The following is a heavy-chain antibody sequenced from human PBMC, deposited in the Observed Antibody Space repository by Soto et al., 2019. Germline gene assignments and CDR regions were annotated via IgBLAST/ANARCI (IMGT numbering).Heavy chain of an antibody. Sequence: QVQLVQSGAEVKKPGSSVKVSCKASGGTFSSYAISWVRQAPGQGLEWMGGIIPIFGTANYAQKFQGRVTITADKSKSKAYRELSSLRSEDTAVYYCARDTPVLAVAGTALGYGGQGTLVTVSS. CDR3: ARDTPVLAVAGTALGY. CDR1: GGTFSSYA. CDR2: IIPIFGTA. D-gene: IGHD6-19*01. V-gene: IGHV1-69*06. J-gene: IGHJ4*02.